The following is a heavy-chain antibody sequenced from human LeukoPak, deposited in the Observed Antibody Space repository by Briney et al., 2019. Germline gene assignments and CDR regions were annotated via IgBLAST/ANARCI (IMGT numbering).Heavy chain of an antibody. D-gene: IGHD3-10*01. CDR1: GFTFSSYS. J-gene: IGHJ4*02. CDR2: ITRSNYI. V-gene: IGHV3-21*01. Sequence: GGSLRLTCAASGFTFSSYSMNWVRQAPGKGLEWVSSITRSNYIYYADSVKGRFTISRDNAKNSLYLQMNSLRAEDTAVYYCARGMVRGVMDYWGQGTLVTVSS. CDR3: ARGMVRGVMDY.